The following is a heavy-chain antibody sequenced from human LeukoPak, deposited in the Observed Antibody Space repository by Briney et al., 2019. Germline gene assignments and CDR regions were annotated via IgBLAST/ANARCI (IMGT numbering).Heavy chain of an antibody. CDR2: INPNSGGT. Sequence: GASVTVSCKASGYTFTVYYMHWVRQAPGQGLEWMGWINPNSGGTNYAQKFQGRVTMTRDTSISTAYMELSRLRSDDTAVYYCARDHIVLMVYAIRRRLDYWGQGTLVTVSS. J-gene: IGHJ4*02. CDR3: ARDHIVLMVYAIRRRLDY. D-gene: IGHD2-8*01. V-gene: IGHV1-2*02. CDR1: GYTFTVYY.